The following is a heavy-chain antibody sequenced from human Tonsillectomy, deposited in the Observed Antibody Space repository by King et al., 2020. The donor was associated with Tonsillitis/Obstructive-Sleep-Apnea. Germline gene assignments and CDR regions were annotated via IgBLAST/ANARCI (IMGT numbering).Heavy chain of an antibody. J-gene: IGHJ4*02. V-gene: IGHV3-15*01. D-gene: IGHD2-2*01. Sequence: VQLVESGGGLVKPGGSLRLSCAASGFSFSITWMNWVRQAPGKGLEWVGRGKSKPDGETTDYAAPVKGRFTISRDDSENTLYLQMNSLKTEDTAVYYCTADTYRSSAQAFDYWGQGTLVTVSS. CDR3: TADTYRSSAQAFDY. CDR2: GKSKPDGETT. CDR1: GFSFSITW.